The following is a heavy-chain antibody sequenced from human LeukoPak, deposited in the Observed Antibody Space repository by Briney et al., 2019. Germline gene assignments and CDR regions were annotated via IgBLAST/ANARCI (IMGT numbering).Heavy chain of an antibody. V-gene: IGHV3-30*18. CDR3: AKERLGATTPNPDY. CDR1: GFTFSSYS. D-gene: IGHD1-26*01. Sequence: PGGSLRPSCAASGFTFSSYSMNWVRQAPGKGLEWVAVISSDGSDKYYTDSVKGRFTISRDNSKNTLYLQMSSLRADDTALYYCAKERLGATTPNPDYWGQGTLVTVSS. J-gene: IGHJ4*02. CDR2: ISSDGSDK.